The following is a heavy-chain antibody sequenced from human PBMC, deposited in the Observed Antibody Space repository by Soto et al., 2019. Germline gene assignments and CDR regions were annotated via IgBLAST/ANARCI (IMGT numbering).Heavy chain of an antibody. CDR2: INSDGSST. V-gene: IGHV3-74*01. J-gene: IGHJ5*02. CDR1: GFTFSSYW. D-gene: IGHD6-13*01. CDR3: ARAGMSSSRPDNWFDP. Sequence: GGSLRLSCAASGFTFSSYWMHWVRQAPGKGLVWVSRINSDGSSTSYADSVKGRFTISRDSAKNTLYLQMNSLRAEDTAVYYCARAGMSSSRPDNWFDPWGQGTLVTVSS.